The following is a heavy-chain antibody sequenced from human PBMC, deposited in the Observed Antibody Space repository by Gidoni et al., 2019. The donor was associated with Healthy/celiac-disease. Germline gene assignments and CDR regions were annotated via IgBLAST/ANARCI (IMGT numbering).Heavy chain of an antibody. J-gene: IGHJ4*02. CDR1: GFSFDDYA. CDR3: AKGGRAELSHIGGGY. V-gene: IGHV3-9*01. Sequence: EVQLVESGGGLVQPGRSRRLSCAASGFSFDDYAMHWVRQAPGKGLAWVSVISWNRGIIGYADSVKCRCTISRDNAKNSLYLQMNSLRAEDTALYYCAKGGRAELSHIGGGYWGQGTLVTVSS. D-gene: IGHD3-16*01. CDR2: ISWNRGII.